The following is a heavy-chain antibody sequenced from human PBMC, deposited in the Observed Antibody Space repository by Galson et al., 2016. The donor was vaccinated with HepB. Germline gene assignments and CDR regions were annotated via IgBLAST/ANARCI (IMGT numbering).Heavy chain of an antibody. D-gene: IGHD1-26*01. J-gene: IGHJ6*04. Sequence: SLRLSCAGSGFLFRGYGMHWVRQAPGKGLEWEAADSMDGRRKFYSDSVRGRFTISRDNSKNTLSLQMNSLTADDTAIYYCVQGSTAPAVWGKGTTVTVSS. CDR2: DSMDGRRK. CDR3: VQGSTAPAV. CDR1: GFLFRGYG. V-gene: IGHV3-30*18.